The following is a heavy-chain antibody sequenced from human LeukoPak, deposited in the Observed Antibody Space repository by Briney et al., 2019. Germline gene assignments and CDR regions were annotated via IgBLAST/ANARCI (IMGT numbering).Heavy chain of an antibody. CDR1: GYTFTSYD. D-gene: IGHD6-19*01. Sequence: GASVKVSCKASGYTFTSYDINWVRQATGQGLEWMGWMNPNSGNTGYAQKFQGRVTMTRDTSTSTVYMELSSLRSEDTAVYYCARGRGSGWPEDAFDIWGQGTMVTVSS. J-gene: IGHJ3*02. V-gene: IGHV1-8*01. CDR3: ARGRGSGWPEDAFDI. CDR2: MNPNSGNT.